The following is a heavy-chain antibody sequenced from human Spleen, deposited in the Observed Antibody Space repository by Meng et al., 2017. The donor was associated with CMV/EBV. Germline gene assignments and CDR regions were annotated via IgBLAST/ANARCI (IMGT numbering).Heavy chain of an antibody. V-gene: IGHV3-74*01. Sequence: WMHWVRQAPGKGLVWVSRINSDGSSTSYADSVKGRFTISRDNAKNTLYLQMNSLRAEDTAVYYCARDRLPLGYCSSISCYYYYGMDVWGQGTTVTVSS. D-gene: IGHD2-2*01. J-gene: IGHJ6*02. CDR2: INSDGSST. CDR1: W. CDR3: ARDRLPLGYCSSISCYYYYGMDV.